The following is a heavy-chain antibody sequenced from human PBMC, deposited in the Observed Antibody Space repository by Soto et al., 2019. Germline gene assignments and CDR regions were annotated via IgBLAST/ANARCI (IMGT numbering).Heavy chain of an antibody. V-gene: IGHV1-18*01. CDR2: ISAYNGNT. CDR1: GYTFTSYG. CDR3: ARDFLDPRSAFDI. Sequence: QVQLVQSGAEVKKPGASVKVSCKASGYTFTSYGISWVRQAPGQGLEWMGWISAYNGNTNYAQKLQGRVTMTTDTSTSTGYMDVRSLRFDGPAGYYCARDFLDPRSAFDIWGQGTMVTVSS. D-gene: IGHD3-9*01. J-gene: IGHJ3*02.